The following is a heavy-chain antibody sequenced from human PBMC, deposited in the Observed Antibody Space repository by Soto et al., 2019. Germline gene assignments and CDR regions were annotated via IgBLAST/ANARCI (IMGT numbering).Heavy chain of an antibody. CDR2: VNPIVSMS. CDR3: ATSYGSGYRAFDY. D-gene: IGHD3-10*01. Sequence: QVQLVQSGAAVKRPGSSVKVSCKASGDTFNFYSINWVRQAPGLGLEWMGRVNPIVSMSNYAQRFQGRVTMTADKSTSTAYMELRGLRSEDTAIYYCATSYGSGYRAFDYWGQGALVTVSS. V-gene: IGHV1-69*04. CDR1: GDTFNFYS. J-gene: IGHJ4*02.